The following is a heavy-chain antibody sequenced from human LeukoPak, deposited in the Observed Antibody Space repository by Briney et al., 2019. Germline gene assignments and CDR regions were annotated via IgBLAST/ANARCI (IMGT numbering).Heavy chain of an antibody. J-gene: IGHJ2*01. CDR3: ARVAETLSYWYFDL. Sequence: PGGSLRLSCTASEFTFSVYYMTWIRQAPGKGLEWVSHISGTGIYTEYADSVKGRFTISRDNAKKSLFLQMNSLRVEDTAVYYCARVAETLSYWYFDLWGRGTLVTVSS. CDR1: EFTFSVYY. CDR2: ISGTGIYT. V-gene: IGHV3-11*06.